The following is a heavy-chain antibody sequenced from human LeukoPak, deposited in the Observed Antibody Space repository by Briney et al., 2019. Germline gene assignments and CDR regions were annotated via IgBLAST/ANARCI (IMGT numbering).Heavy chain of an antibody. CDR2: ISYDGSNK. CDR3: AKDQDEWLLPLSFDY. CDR1: GFTFSSYS. Sequence: GGSLRLSCAASGFTFSSYSMHWVRQAPGKGLEWVAVISYDGSNKYYADSVKGRFTISRDNSKNTLYLQMNSLRAEDTAVYYCAKDQDEWLLPLSFDYWGQGTLVTVSS. D-gene: IGHD3-22*01. V-gene: IGHV3-30*18. J-gene: IGHJ4*02.